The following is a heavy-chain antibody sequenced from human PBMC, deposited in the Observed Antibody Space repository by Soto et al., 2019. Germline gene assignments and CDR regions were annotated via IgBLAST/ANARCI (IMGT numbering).Heavy chain of an antibody. Sequence: QVQLVQSGAEVKKPGASVKVSCKASGYTFTSYDINWVRQATGQGLEWMGWMNPNSGNTGYAQKFEGRVTMTRNISKSTAYMELSSMRCEDTAVYYCARRGGWYRGFDYWGQGTLVTVSS. CDR3: ARRGGWYRGFDY. J-gene: IGHJ4*02. D-gene: IGHD6-19*01. V-gene: IGHV1-8*01. CDR2: MNPNSGNT. CDR1: GYTFTSYD.